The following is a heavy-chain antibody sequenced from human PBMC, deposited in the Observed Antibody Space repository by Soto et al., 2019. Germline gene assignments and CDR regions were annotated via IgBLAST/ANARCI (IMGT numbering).Heavy chain of an antibody. Sequence: GGSLRLSCAASGFTFSSYAMSWVRQAPGKGLEWVSAISGSGGSTYYADSVKGRFTISRDNTKNTLYLQMNSLRAKDTAVYYCAKERVVTFGGVIVSDFDYWGQGTLVTVSS. CDR2: ISGSGGST. CDR1: GFTFSSYA. CDR3: AKERVVTFGGVIVSDFDY. D-gene: IGHD3-16*02. V-gene: IGHV3-23*01. J-gene: IGHJ4*02.